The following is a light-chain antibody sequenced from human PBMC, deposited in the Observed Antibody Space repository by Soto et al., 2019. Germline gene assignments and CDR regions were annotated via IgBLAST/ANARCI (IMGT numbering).Light chain of an antibody. Sequence: DIQMTQSPSSLSASVGDRVTITCQASQDITNYLNWYQQKPGKAPRLLLYDASSLETGVPSRFSGSGSGTDFTFTISSLQPEDIATHYCQHYDHLPITFGQGTRLEIK. J-gene: IGKJ5*01. CDR1: QDITNY. CDR3: QHYDHLPIT. V-gene: IGKV1-33*01. CDR2: DAS.